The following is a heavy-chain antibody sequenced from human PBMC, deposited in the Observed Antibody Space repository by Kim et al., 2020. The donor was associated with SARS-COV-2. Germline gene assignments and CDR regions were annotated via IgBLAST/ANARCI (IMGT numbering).Heavy chain of an antibody. V-gene: IGHV3-30*03. CDR1: GFSFSSRG. CDR2: ISNDATYK. Sequence: GGSLRLSCAASGFSFSSRGIHWVRQAPGKGLECVAVISNDATYKNYADSVNGRFTISRDNSKNTVVLQMNSLRVEDTAVYYCARAREKSFVYWGQGTLVT. J-gene: IGHJ4*02. CDR3: ARAREKSFVY.